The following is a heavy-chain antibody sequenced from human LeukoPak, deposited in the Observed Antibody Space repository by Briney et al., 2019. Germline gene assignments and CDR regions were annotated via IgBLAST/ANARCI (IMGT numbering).Heavy chain of an antibody. J-gene: IGHJ4*02. CDR2: IYYSGST. Sequence: PSETLSLTYTVSGGSIRSYYWSWIRQPPGKGLEWIGYIYYSGSTNYNPSLKSRVTISVDTSKNQFSLKLSSVTAADTAVYYCARSLYSSSWPYYFDYWGQGTLVTVSS. CDR1: GGSIRSYY. D-gene: IGHD6-13*01. CDR3: ARSLYSSSWPYYFDY. V-gene: IGHV4-59*12.